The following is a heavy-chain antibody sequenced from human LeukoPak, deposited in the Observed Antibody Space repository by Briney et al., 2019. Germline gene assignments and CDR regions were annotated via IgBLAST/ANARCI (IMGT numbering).Heavy chain of an antibody. D-gene: IGHD4-11*01. Sequence: PSETLSLTCTVSGGSISSSSYYWGWIRQPPGKGLEWIGSIYYSGSTYYNPSLKSRVTISVDTSKNQFSLKLSSVTAADTAVYYCARNSHSNYEVRDNWFDPWGQGTLVTVSS. CDR2: IYYSGST. J-gene: IGHJ5*02. V-gene: IGHV4-39*01. CDR1: GGSISSSSYY. CDR3: ARNSHSNYEVRDNWFDP.